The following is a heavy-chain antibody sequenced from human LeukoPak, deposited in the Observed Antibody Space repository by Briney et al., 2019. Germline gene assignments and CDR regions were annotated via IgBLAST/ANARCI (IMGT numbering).Heavy chain of an antibody. Sequence: ASVKVSCKASGYTFTGYYMHWVRQAPGQGLEWMGWINPNSGGTNYAQKFQGRVTMTRDTSISTAYMELSGLRSDDTAVYYCARNYDSSGYYWAHDYWGQGTLVTVSS. J-gene: IGHJ4*02. CDR1: GYTFTGYY. CDR2: INPNSGGT. CDR3: ARNYDSSGYYWAHDY. V-gene: IGHV1-2*02. D-gene: IGHD3-22*01.